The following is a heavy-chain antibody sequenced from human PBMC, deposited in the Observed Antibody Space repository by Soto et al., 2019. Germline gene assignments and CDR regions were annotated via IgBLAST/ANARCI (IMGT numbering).Heavy chain of an antibody. D-gene: IGHD3-9*01. CDR1: GGSFSGYY. V-gene: IGHV4-34*01. CDR2: INHSGST. CDR3: ARIQLRYFDWLSKNNWFDP. J-gene: IGHJ5*02. Sequence: SETLSLTCAVYGGSFSGYYWSWIRQPPGKGLEWIGEINHSGSTNYNPSLKSRVTISVDTSKNQFSLKLSSVTAADTAVYYCARIQLRYFDWLSKNNWFDPWGQGTLVTVSS.